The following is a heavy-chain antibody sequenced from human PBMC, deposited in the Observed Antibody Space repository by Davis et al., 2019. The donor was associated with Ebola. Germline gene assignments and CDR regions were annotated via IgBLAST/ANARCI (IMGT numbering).Heavy chain of an antibody. J-gene: IGHJ4*02. CDR2: ISAYNGNT. CDR3: ARGRDGYNWFDY. D-gene: IGHD5-24*01. V-gene: IGHV1-18*01. Sequence: ASVKVSCKASGYTFTTYGITWVRQAPGQGLEWMGWISAYNGNTNYAQKLQGRVTMTTDTSTSTAYMELRSLRSDDTAVYYCARGRDGYNWFDYWGQGTLVTVSS. CDR1: GYTFTTYG.